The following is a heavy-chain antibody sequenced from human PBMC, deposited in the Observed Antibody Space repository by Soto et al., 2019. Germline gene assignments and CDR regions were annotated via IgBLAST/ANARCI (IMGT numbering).Heavy chain of an antibody. CDR3: ARGYCTNGVCYQGSRQWFDP. D-gene: IGHD2-8*01. CDR1: GYTFTSYY. V-gene: IGHV1-46*03. CDR2: MNPSVFST. J-gene: IGHJ5*02. Sequence: ASVKVSCKASGYTFTSYYMHLVRQAPVQVLELIVIMNPSVFSTSYWQKFQGRVTIAMDTSAITAGMELSILISEYSSVYYCARGYCTNGVCYQGSRQWFDPWGQGTLVTVSS.